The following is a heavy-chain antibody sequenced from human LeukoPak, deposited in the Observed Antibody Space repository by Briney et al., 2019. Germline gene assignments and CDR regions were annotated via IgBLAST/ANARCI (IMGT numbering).Heavy chain of an antibody. CDR3: ATRVPYPDIVVVPAAIRIVNWFDP. V-gene: IGHV4-34*01. CDR1: GGSFSGYY. Sequence: SETLSLTCAVYGGSFSGYYWSWIRQPPGKGLEWIGEVNHSGSTNYNPSLKSRVTISVDTSKNQFSLKLSSVTAADTAVYYCATRVPYPDIVVVPAAIRIVNWFDPWGQGTLVTVSS. CDR2: VNHSGST. D-gene: IGHD2-2*01. J-gene: IGHJ5*02.